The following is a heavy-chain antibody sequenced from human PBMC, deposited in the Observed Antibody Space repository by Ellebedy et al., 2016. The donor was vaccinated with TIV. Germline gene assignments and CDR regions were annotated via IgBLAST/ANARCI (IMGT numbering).Heavy chain of an antibody. CDR3: ARLGVIAAAGASDY. J-gene: IGHJ4*02. Sequence: AASVKVSCKASGYTFTGHFMHWLRQAPGQGLEWMGWINPNSGGTNYGQKFQGWVTMTRDTSISTAYMDLSRLTDDETAMYYCARLGVIAAAGASDYWGQGTLVTVSS. CDR2: INPNSGGT. V-gene: IGHV1-2*04. D-gene: IGHD6-13*01. CDR1: GYTFTGHF.